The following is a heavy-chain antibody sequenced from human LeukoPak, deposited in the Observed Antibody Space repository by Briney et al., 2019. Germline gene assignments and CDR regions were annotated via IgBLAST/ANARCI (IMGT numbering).Heavy chain of an antibody. CDR1: GYTFATYG. Sequence: ASVKVSCKTSGYTFATYGIGWVRQAPGEGLEWMGWINPYNGNTNYAQKVQGRVTMTTDTSTNTTYMELRSLTSDDTAVYYCARGAPDYYDSSGYYRQNDAFDIWGQGTMVTVSS. V-gene: IGHV1-18*01. CDR3: ARGAPDYYDSSGYYRQNDAFDI. J-gene: IGHJ3*02. CDR2: INPYNGNT. D-gene: IGHD3-22*01.